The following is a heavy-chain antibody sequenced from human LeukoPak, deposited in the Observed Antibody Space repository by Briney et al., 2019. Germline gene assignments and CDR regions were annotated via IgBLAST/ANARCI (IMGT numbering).Heavy chain of an antibody. J-gene: IGHJ3*02. D-gene: IGHD3-22*01. CDR2: ISAYDGNT. CDR1: GYTFIKYN. Sequence: GASVKVSCKASGYTFIKYNIGWVRQAPGHGLEWMGWISAYDGNTNYDQKLQGRVTMTTDTSTSTAYMELRSLRSEDTAVYYCARGFYYDSSGYPLDAFDIWGQGTMVTVSS. V-gene: IGHV1-18*01. CDR3: ARGFYYDSSGYPLDAFDI.